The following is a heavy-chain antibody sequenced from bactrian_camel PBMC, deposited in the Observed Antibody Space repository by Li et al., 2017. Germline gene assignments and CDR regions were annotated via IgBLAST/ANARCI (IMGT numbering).Heavy chain of an antibody. CDR1: GFTFDDSD. CDR3: AILRVAGRAAAAFMFRTVMNWDY. Sequence: HVQLVESGGGLVQPGGSLRLSCTASGFTFDDSDVGWWRQAPGNGCELVSDIRTDGSIYYADSVKGRFTVSQDNAKNTVYLQMSSLEPEDTALYHCAILRVAGRAAAAFMFRTVMNWDYRGQGTQVTVS. V-gene: IGHV3S63*01. J-gene: IGHJ4*01. CDR2: IRTDGSI. D-gene: IGHD7*01.